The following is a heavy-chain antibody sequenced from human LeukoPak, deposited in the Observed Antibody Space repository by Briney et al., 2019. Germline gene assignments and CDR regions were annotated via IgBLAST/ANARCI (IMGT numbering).Heavy chain of an antibody. V-gene: IGHV4-59*01. CDR3: ARDVSGWYYWFDP. CDR1: GGSISSYY. Sequence: KSSETLSLTCTVSGGSISSYYWSWIRQPPGKGLEWIGYIYYSGSTNYNPSLKSRVTISVDTSKSQFSLKLSSVTAADTAVYYCARDVSGWYYWFDPWGQGTLVTVSS. D-gene: IGHD6-19*01. CDR2: IYYSGST. J-gene: IGHJ5*02.